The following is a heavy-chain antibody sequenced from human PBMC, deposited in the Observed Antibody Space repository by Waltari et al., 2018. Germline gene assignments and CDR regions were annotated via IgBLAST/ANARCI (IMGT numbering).Heavy chain of an antibody. CDR2: INPNSGET. V-gene: IGHV1-2*06. CDR3: ARDRGTYYYDEREDY. Sequence: QVQLVQSGAEVKKPGASVKVSCKASGYTFTGYYMHWVRQAPGQGLEWMGRINPNSGETNYAQNFQGRVTMTRDTSISTAYMELSSLKSDDTAVYYCARDRGTYYYDEREDYWGQGTLVTVSS. CDR1: GYTFTGYY. J-gene: IGHJ4*02. D-gene: IGHD3-10*01.